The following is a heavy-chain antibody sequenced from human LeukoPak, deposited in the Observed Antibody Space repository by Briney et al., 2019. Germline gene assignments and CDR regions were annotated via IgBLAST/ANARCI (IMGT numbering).Heavy chain of an antibody. CDR3: ARGDSSSYYYYYMDV. CDR2: IIPIFGTA. D-gene: IGHD6-13*01. Sequence: GASVKVSCKASGGTFSSYAISWVRQAPGQGLEWMGGIIPIFGTANYAQKFQGRVTITADKSTSTAYMELSSLRSEDTAVYYCARGDSSSYYYYYMDVWGKGTTVTVSS. CDR1: GGTFSSYA. J-gene: IGHJ6*03. V-gene: IGHV1-69*06.